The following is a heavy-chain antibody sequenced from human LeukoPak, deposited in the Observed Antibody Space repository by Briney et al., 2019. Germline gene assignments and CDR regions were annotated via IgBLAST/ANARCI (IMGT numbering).Heavy chain of an antibody. V-gene: IGHV3-74*01. Sequence: TGGSLRLSCAASGFTFSSYWMHWVRQAPVKGLVWVSRIKSDGSITDYADSVKGRFTISRDNAKSTLYLQMNSLRAEDTAVYYCARGTGSSHDYWGQGTLVTVSS. CDR1: GFTFSSYW. CDR2: IKSDGSIT. CDR3: ARGTGSSHDY. J-gene: IGHJ4*02. D-gene: IGHD6-13*01.